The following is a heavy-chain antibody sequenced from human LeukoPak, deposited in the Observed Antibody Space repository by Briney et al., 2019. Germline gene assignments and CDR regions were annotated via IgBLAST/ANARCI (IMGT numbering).Heavy chain of an antibody. V-gene: IGHV3-53*03. CDR1: GGSFSGYY. CDR3: ARGRSPNWFDP. Sequence: PSETLSLTCAVYGGSFSGYYWSWIRQPPGKGLEWVSVFYSSGNTYYADSVKGRFTISRDNSKNTLYLQMNNLRAEDTAVYYCARGRSPNWFDPWGQGTLVTVSS. J-gene: IGHJ5*02. CDR2: FYSSGNT.